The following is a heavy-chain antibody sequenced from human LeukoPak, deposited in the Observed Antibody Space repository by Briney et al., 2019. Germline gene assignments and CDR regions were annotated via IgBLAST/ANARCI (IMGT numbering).Heavy chain of an antibody. V-gene: IGHV3-48*01. CDR2: ISSSSLTI. D-gene: IGHD1-7*01. CDR1: GFPFSSYS. CDR3: ARVTGTTSVVMDS. Sequence: GGSLSLSCAASGFPFSSYSMNWVRQAPGGGLEWVSYISSSSLTIYYADSVKGRFIVSRDNGKDPVFLQMSSLTAEDTAVYYCARVTGTTSVVMDSWGQGTLVTVSS. J-gene: IGHJ5*02.